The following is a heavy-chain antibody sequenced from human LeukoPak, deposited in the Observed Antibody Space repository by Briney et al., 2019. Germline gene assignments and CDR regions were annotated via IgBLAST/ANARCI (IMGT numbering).Heavy chain of an antibody. CDR2: IFYSGST. Sequence: SETLSLTCTVSGGSISDYYWSWIRQPPGKGLEWIGYIFYSGSTSYNPSLKSRVTISVDTSKNQFSLKLSSVTAADTAVYYCARESFYDSSGYYLFDYWGQGTLVTVSS. CDR3: ARESFYDSSGYYLFDY. D-gene: IGHD3-22*01. V-gene: IGHV4-59*01. CDR1: GGSISDYY. J-gene: IGHJ4*02.